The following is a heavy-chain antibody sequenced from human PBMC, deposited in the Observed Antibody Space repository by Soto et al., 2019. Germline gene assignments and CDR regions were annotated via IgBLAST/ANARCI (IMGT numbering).Heavy chain of an antibody. V-gene: IGHV4-31*03. J-gene: IGHJ4*02. CDR3: ARESGNSHGDGY. D-gene: IGHD4-4*01. CDR1: GGAISSGGYY. CDR2: IYYSGST. Sequence: SQPLSLTCTVSGGAISSGGYYWSWIRQHPGKGLEWIGYIYYSGSTYYNPSLKSRVTISVDTSKNQFSLKLSSVTAADTAVYYCARESGNSHGDGYWGEGTLVTVSS.